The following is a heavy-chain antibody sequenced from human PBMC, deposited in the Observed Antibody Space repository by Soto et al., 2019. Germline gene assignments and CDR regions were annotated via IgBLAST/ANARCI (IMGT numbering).Heavy chain of an antibody. Sequence: GGPRKPPCPASEVTFSSNTMNGVRQAPGKGLDWVPSISSSSSSYIYYADSVKGRFTISRDNVKNSLYLQMNSLRGEDTAVYYGARSLRLPRKPFGDWFVYWGQGTLVTVS. CDR1: EVTFSSNT. J-gene: IGHJ4*02. CDR2: ISSSSSSYI. V-gene: IGHV3-21*01. CDR3: ARSLRLPRKPFGDWFVY. D-gene: IGHD3-10*01.